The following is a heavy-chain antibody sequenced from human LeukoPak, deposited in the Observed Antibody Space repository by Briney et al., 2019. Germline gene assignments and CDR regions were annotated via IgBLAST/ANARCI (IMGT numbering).Heavy chain of an antibody. CDR1: GFTFSSYE. V-gene: IGHV3-48*03. D-gene: IGHD3-10*02. J-gene: IGHJ6*04. CDR3: AELGITVIGGV. CDR2: ISSSGSTI. Sequence: GGSLRLSCAASGFTFSSYEMNWVRQAPGKGLEWVSYISSSGSTIYYADSVKGRFTISRDNAKNSLYLQMDSLRAEDTAVYYCAELGITVIGGVWGKGTTVTISS.